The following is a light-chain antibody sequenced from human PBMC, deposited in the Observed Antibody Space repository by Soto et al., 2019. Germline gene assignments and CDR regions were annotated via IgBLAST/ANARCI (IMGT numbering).Light chain of an antibody. CDR3: QSYDSILNGVI. Sequence: QSVLTQPPSLSGTPGQTVTISCIGSRSNIGSAIVHWYQQVPGTAPKHLIYMNSQRPSGVPDRFSGSKSDTSASLAITGLQAEDEADYYCQSYDSILNGVIFGGGTKLTVL. CDR2: MNS. V-gene: IGLV1-44*01. CDR1: RSNIGSAI. J-gene: IGLJ2*01.